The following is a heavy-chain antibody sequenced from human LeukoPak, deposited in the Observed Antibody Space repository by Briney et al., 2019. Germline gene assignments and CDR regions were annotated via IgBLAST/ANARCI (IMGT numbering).Heavy chain of an antibody. J-gene: IGHJ3*02. CDR1: GITLSNYG. Sequence: PGGSLSLSCAVSGITLSNYGMSWVRQAPGKGLEWVAGISDSGGTTKYAASVKGRFTISRDTSKNTRYQQMNSLRAEDTAVDYCAKVGVVVPAASVEDAFDIWGQGTIGNVSS. CDR2: ISDSGGTT. CDR3: AKVGVVVPAASVEDAFDI. D-gene: IGHD2-2*01. V-gene: IGHV3-23*01.